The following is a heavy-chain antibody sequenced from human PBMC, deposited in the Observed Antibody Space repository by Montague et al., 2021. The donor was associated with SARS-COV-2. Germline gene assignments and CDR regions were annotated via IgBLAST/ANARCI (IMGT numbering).Heavy chain of an antibody. CDR3: ARDLTYGSGRSYYYHGMDV. CDR2: IYSGGST. CDR1: GFTVSSNY. V-gene: IGHV3-53*04. D-gene: IGHD3-10*01. Sequence: SLRLSCAASGFTVSSNYMSWVRQAPGKGLEWVSVIYSGGSTYYADSVKGRFTISRHYSKNTLYLQMNSLRAEDTAVYYCARDLTYGSGRSYYYHGMDVWGQGTTVTVSS. J-gene: IGHJ6*02.